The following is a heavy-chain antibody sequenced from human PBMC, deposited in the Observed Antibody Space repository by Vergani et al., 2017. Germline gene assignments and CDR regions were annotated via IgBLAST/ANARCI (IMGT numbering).Heavy chain of an antibody. CDR2: ISESGDNT. CDR1: GFTFSSYA. V-gene: IGHV3-23*04. D-gene: IGHD4-17*01. CDR3: AKENGDSFFDY. J-gene: IGHJ4*02. Sequence: EVHLVESGGGLVQPGGSLRISCAASGFTFSSYAMSWVRQAPGKGLEWVSAISESGDNTYYPDSVRGRFTISRDNSKNTVYLQLNSLRAEDTAVYYCAKENGDSFFDYWGQGTLVTVSS.